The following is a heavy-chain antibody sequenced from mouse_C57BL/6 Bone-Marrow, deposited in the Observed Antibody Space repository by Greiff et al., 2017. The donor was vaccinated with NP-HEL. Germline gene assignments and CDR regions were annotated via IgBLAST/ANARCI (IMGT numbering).Heavy chain of an antibody. CDR3: ARSGGSYAMDY. Sequence: VQLQQSGPELVKPGASVKISCKASGYTFTDYYMNWVKQSHGKSLEWIGDINPNNGGTGYNQKFKGKATLTVDKSSSTAYMDLRSLTSEDSAVYYGARSGGSYAMDYWGQGTSVTVSA. CDR2: INPNNGGT. V-gene: IGHV1-26*01. J-gene: IGHJ4*01. D-gene: IGHD3-2*02. CDR1: GYTFTDYY.